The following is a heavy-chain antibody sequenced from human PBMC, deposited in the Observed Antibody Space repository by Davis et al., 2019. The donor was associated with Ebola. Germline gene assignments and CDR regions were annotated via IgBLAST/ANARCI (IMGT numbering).Heavy chain of an antibody. CDR1: GGTFKNYL. CDR3: VRESGYHSTDPDH. CDR2: IIPIFGTA. Sequence: SVKVSCKASGGTFKNYLVSWVRQAPGQGLEWIGGIIPIFGTALYGLKFQGRVTITADESTNTAYLDFSSLTSDDTAVYYCVRESGYHSTDPDHWGHGTPVTVSS. D-gene: IGHD5-12*01. V-gene: IGHV1-69*13. J-gene: IGHJ4*01.